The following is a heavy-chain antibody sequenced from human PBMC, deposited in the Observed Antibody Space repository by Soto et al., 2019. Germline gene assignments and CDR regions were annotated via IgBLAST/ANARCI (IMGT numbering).Heavy chain of an antibody. CDR2: IYYSGST. J-gene: IGHJ4*02. CDR1: GGSISSYY. CDR3: ARGEERVAMRSGY. D-gene: IGHD2-15*01. Sequence: SENLSLTCTVSGGSISSYYWSWIRQPPGKGLEWIGYIYYSGSTNYNPSPKSRVTISVDTSKNQFSLKLSSVTAADTAVYYCARGEERVAMRSGYWGQGTLVTVSS. V-gene: IGHV4-59*01.